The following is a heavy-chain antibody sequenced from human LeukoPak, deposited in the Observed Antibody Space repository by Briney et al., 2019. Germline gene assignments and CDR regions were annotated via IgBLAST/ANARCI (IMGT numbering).Heavy chain of an antibody. V-gene: IGHV3-74*01. D-gene: IGHD2-2*02. CDR3: ARECRSTNCYKN. Sequence: GSLRLSCAASAVTFSSHWMHCVRQAPGKGLVWVSRINGDGSSTSYADSVKGRFTISRDKAKNTLYMQMNSLRAEDTAVYYSARECRSTNCYKNWGQGTLVTVSS. CDR2: INGDGSST. J-gene: IGHJ1*01. CDR1: AVTFSSHW.